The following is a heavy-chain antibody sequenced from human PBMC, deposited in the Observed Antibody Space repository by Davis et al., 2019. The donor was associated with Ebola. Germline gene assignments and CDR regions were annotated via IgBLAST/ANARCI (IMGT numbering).Heavy chain of an antibody. D-gene: IGHD3-10*01. V-gene: IGHV3-21*01. CDR2: IKSSSTYT. J-gene: IGHJ2*01. CDR1: GFIFSSYT. Sequence: GGSLRLSCAASGFIFSSYTMNWVRQAPGKGLEWVSSIKSSSTYTYYADSVKGRFTISRDNAKNSLYLQMNSLRAEDTAVYYCARAAWGPIGGFNLWGRGTLVTVSS. CDR3: ARAAWGPIGGFNL.